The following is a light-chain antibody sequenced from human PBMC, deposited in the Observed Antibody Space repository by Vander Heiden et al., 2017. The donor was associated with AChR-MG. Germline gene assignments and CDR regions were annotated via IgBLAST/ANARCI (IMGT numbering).Light chain of an antibody. CDR2: AAS. Sequence: AIQMPQSPSSLSASVVDRVTITCRASQRIRNDLGWYQQKPGKAPKLLFYAASSLQSGVPSRFRGSGSGTDFTLTISSLQPEDFATYYCRQDDNYPLTFGQGTRLEIK. CDR1: QRIRND. V-gene: IGKV1-6*01. J-gene: IGKJ5*01. CDR3: RQDDNYPLT.